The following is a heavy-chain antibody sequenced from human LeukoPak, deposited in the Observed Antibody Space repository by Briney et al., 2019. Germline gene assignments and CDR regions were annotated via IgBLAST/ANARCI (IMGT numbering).Heavy chain of an antibody. CDR2: FDPEDGET. CDR3: ATERRDRAAAAFDP. Sequence: ASVKVSCKVSGYTLTELSMHWVRQAPGKGLEWMGGFDPEDGETIYAQKFQGRVTITADKSTSTAYMDLSSLRSEDTAVYYCATERRDRAAAAFDPWGQGTLVTVSS. D-gene: IGHD6-13*01. J-gene: IGHJ5*02. CDR1: GYTLTELS. V-gene: IGHV1-24*01.